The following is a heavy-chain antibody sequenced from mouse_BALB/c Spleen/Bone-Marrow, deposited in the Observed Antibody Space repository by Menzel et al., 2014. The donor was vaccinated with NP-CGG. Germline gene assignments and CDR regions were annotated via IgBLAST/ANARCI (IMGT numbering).Heavy chain of an antibody. CDR1: GYTFTTYW. D-gene: IGHD1-1*01. J-gene: IGHJ2*01. Sequence: QVQLQQSGAGLAKPGASVKMSCKASGYTFTTYWMHWVKQRPGQGLEWIGYINPSTGYTEYIQKFKDKATLTADKSSSTAYMQLNSLTSEDSSVYYCVLITPVVSDYWGQGTTLTVSS. CDR3: VLITPVVSDY. V-gene: IGHV1-7*01. CDR2: INPSTGYT.